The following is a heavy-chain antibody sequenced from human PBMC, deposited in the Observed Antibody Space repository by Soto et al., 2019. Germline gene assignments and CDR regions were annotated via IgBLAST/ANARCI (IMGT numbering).Heavy chain of an antibody. CDR2: TTGSGGTI. CDR1: GFSFSKYA. V-gene: IGHV3-23*01. J-gene: IGHJ4*02. Sequence: DVQLLESGGGLVQPGGSLRLSCEASGFSFSKYAMVWVRQAPGKGQEWVSGTTGSGGTIEHAASVKGRFTISRDNSKNTVYLQMNSLRAEDTAMYYCAKDAVAGDGLWLVSEWGQGTLVTVS. CDR3: AKDAVAGDGLWLVSE. D-gene: IGHD2-21*02.